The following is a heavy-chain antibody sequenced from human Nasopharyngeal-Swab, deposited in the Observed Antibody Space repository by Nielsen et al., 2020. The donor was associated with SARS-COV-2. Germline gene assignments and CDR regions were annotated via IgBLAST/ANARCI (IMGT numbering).Heavy chain of an antibody. CDR3: ARDHRIQLWLGVYGMDV. J-gene: IGHJ6*02. D-gene: IGHD5-18*01. CDR2: IYYSGST. CDR1: GGSISSRSYY. V-gene: IGHV4-39*07. Sequence: SETLSLTCTVSGGSISSRSYYWGWIRQPPGKGLEWIGSIYYSGSTYYNPSLKSRVTISVDTSKNQFSLKLSSVTAADTAVYYCARDHRIQLWLGVYGMDVWGQGTTVTVSS.